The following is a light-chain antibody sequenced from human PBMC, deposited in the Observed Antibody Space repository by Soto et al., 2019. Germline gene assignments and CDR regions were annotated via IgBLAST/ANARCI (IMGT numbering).Light chain of an antibody. CDR3: QQCNAWPLT. CDR2: GAS. Sequence: EIVVTQSPETLSVSPGERATLFCRASQSVSSNLVWYQQKPGQAPRLLIYGASTRATGIPARFSGSGSGTEFTLTISSLQSEDFAVYYCQQCNAWPLTFGQGTKVEI. V-gene: IGKV3-15*01. CDR1: QSVSSN. J-gene: IGKJ1*01.